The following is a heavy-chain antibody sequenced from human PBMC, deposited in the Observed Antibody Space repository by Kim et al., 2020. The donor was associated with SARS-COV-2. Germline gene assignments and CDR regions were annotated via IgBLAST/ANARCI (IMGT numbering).Heavy chain of an antibody. D-gene: IGHD2-15*01. CDR3: TTEHCSGGSCYLDY. V-gene: IGHV3-15*01. J-gene: IGHJ4*02. Sequence: AAPVKARYTISRDESKNTLYLQMNSLKTEDTAVYYCTTEHCSGGSCYLDYWGQGTLVTVSS.